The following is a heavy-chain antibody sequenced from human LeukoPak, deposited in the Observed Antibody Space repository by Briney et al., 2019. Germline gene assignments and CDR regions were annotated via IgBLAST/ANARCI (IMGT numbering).Heavy chain of an antibody. V-gene: IGHV3-66*02. CDR3: ARFMVVAASHAFDI. CDR1: GFTVSSNY. Sequence: GGSLRLSCAASGFTVSSNYMGWVRQAPGKGLEWVSVIYSGGSTYYADSVKGRFTISRDNSKNTLYLQMNSLRAEDTAVYYCARFMVVAASHAFDIWGQGTMVTVSS. D-gene: IGHD2-15*01. CDR2: IYSGGST. J-gene: IGHJ3*02.